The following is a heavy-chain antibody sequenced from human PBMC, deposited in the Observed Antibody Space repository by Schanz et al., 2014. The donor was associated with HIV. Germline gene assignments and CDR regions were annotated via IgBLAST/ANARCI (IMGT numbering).Heavy chain of an antibody. V-gene: IGHV1-8*02. J-gene: IGHJ5*02. CDR3: ARARAKIEGRPVGNWFDP. Sequence: QVQLVQSGAELKKPGASVKVSCKASGYTFTNYGINWVRQATGQGLEWMGWMNPNSGHTGYAQKFQGRVDMTRTTSISTAYMELRGLTSEDTAVYFCARARAKIEGRPVGNWFDPWGQGTLVTVSS. CDR1: GYTFTNYG. D-gene: IGHD6-6*01. CDR2: MNPNSGHT.